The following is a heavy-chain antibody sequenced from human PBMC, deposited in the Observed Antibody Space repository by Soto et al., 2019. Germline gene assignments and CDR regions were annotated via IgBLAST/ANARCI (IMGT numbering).Heavy chain of an antibody. CDR1: GYTFTHHY. J-gene: IGHJ4*02. CDR3: ARETQKRLRFLEWVPPGY. D-gene: IGHD3-3*01. Sequence: ASVKVSCKASGYTFTHHYVHWVRQGPGRGLEWVVWINPNSGGTNYAQKFQGRVTMTRDTSISTAYMELSRLRSDDTAVYYCARETQKRLRFLEWVPPGYWGQGTLVTVSS. V-gene: IGHV1-2*02. CDR2: INPNSGGT.